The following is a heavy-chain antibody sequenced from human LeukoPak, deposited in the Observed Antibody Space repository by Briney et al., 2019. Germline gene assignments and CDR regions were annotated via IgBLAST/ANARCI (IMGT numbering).Heavy chain of an antibody. Sequence: AGGSLRLSCAASGFTFSNYAIGCVPQAPGEGLGWVSAISDSGRDTYYADSVEGRFTISRDNYKNTLYLQMNSLRAEAAAVYYCAKRVPYSSSSVYFDYWGQGTLVTVSS. J-gene: IGHJ4*02. V-gene: IGHV3-23*01. D-gene: IGHD6-6*01. CDR3: AKRVPYSSSSVYFDY. CDR2: ISDSGRDT. CDR1: GFTFSNYA.